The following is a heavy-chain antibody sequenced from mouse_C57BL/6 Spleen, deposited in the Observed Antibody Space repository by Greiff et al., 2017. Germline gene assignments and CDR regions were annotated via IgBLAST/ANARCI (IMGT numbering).Heavy chain of an antibody. CDR1: GYTFTDYN. J-gene: IGHJ3*01. CDR3: ASRGYEGAGFAY. V-gene: IGHV1-22*01. Sequence: VQLQQSGPELVKPGASVKMSCKASGYTFTDYNMHWVKQSHGKSLEWIGYINPNNGGTSYNQKFKGKATLTVNKSSSTAYMELRSLTSEDSAVYYCASRGYEGAGFAYWGQGTLVTVSA. D-gene: IGHD2-2*01. CDR2: INPNNGGT.